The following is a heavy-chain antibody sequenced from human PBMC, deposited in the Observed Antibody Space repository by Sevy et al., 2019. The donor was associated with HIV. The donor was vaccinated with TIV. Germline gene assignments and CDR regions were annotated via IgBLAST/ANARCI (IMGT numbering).Heavy chain of an antibody. CDR3: VKGGSISATGNDAFDI. D-gene: IGHD6-13*01. CDR1: GFTFSNYG. V-gene: IGHV3-23*01. CDR2: IHNSGDTT. J-gene: IGHJ3*02. Sequence: GGSLILSCAASGFTFSNYGMNWVRHAPGKGLEWVSVIHNSGDTTYYADSVKGRFTISRDNSENTLYLQMNSLRAEDTAVYYCVKGGSISATGNDAFDIWGQGTMVTVSS.